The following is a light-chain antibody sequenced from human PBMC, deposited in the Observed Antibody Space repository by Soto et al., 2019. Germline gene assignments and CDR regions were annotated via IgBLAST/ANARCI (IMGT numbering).Light chain of an antibody. CDR1: QGISSY. CDR2: AAS. Sequence: AIRMTQSPSSLSASTGDRVTITCRASQGISSYLAWYQQKPGEAPKLLIYAASTLQSGVPSRFSGSGSGTDFTLTISCLQSEDFATYYCQQYYSYPHGTFGQGTKV. V-gene: IGKV1-8*01. J-gene: IGKJ1*01. CDR3: QQYYSYPHGT.